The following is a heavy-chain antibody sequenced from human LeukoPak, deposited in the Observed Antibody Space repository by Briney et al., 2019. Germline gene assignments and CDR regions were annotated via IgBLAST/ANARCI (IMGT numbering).Heavy chain of an antibody. D-gene: IGHD3-10*01. CDR3: AKGFMVRGLIRYFDY. J-gene: IGHJ4*02. CDR1: GFTFSSYA. Sequence: PGGSLRLSCAASGFTFSSYAMSWVRQAPGKGLEWVSSVSSSGETTYYADSVKGRFTISRDNSKSTLYLQMNSLRVEDTALYYCAKGFMVRGLIRYFDYWGQGTLVTVSS. V-gene: IGHV3-23*01. CDR2: VSSSGETT.